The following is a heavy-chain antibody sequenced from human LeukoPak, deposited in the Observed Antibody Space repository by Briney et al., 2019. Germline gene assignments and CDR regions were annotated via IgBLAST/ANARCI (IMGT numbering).Heavy chain of an antibody. CDR2: IRSKTYGGTT. V-gene: IGHV3-49*04. CDR1: GFTFADYA. Sequence: PGPSVKLSCLASGFTFADYAMNWVRQAPGKGLEWIGLIRSKTYGGTTQYAASVKGRFSISRDDSKHIDSLHMDSLKPEDSAVYYCTRDGLSSGLYIYGVDLWGQGTRVTVSS. D-gene: IGHD6-19*01. J-gene: IGHJ5*02. CDR3: TRDGLSSGLYIYGVDL.